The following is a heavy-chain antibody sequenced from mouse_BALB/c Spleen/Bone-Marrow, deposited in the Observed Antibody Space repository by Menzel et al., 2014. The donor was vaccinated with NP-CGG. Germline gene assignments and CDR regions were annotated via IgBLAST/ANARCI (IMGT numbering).Heavy chain of an antibody. CDR3: ARSRDGYNSFAY. V-gene: IGHV1-7*01. D-gene: IGHD2-3*01. Sequence: QVHVKQSGAELAKPGASVKMSCKASGYTFTSYWMHWVKQRPGQGLEWIGYINPSTGYTGYNQKFKDKATLTADKSSSTAYMQLSSLTSEDSAVYYCARSRDGYNSFAYWGQGTLVTVSA. J-gene: IGHJ3*01. CDR1: GYTFTSYW. CDR2: INPSTGYT.